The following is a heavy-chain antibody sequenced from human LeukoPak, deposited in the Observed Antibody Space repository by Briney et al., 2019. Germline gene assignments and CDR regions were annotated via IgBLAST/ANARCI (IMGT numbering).Heavy chain of an antibody. CDR2: ISGSGGST. D-gene: IGHD6-13*01. J-gene: IGHJ6*02. CDR1: GFTFSSYA. Sequence: GGSLRLSCAASGFTFSSYAMSWVRQAPGKGLEWVSAISGSGGSTYYADSVKGRFTISRDNSKNTLYLQMNSLRAEDTAVYYCARDRLVVGSSWYSGYYGMDVWGQGTTVTVSS. CDR3: ARDRLVVGSSWYSGYYGMDV. V-gene: IGHV3-23*01.